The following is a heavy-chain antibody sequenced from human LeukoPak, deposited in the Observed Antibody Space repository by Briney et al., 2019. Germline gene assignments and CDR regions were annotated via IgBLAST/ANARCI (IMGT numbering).Heavy chain of an antibody. J-gene: IGHJ2*01. V-gene: IGHV4-38-2*02. CDR2: IYHSVST. CDR1: GYSISSGYY. D-gene: IGHD3-3*01. CDR3: ARDPRKYYDFWSGYYWYFDL. Sequence: PSETLSLTCTVSGYSISSGYYWGWIRQPPGKGLEWIGSIYHSVSTYYNPSLKSRVTISVDTSKNQFSLKLSSVTAADTAVYYCARDPRKYYDFWSGYYWYFDLWGRGTLVTVSS.